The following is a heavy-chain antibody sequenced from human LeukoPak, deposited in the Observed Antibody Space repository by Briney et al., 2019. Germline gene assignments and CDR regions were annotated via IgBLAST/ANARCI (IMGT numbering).Heavy chain of an antibody. Sequence: SETLSLTCAVYGGSFSGYYWSWIRQPPGKGLEWIGEINHSGSTNYNPSLKSRVTISVDTSKNQFSLKLSSVTAADTAVYYCAREEAYSGSSDAFDIWGQGTMVTVSS. J-gene: IGHJ3*02. D-gene: IGHD6-6*01. V-gene: IGHV4-34*01. CDR2: INHSGST. CDR3: AREEAYSGSSDAFDI. CDR1: GGSFSGYY.